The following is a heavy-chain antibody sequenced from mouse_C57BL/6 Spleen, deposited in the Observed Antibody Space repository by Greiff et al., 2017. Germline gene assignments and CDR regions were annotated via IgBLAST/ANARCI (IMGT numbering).Heavy chain of an antibody. CDR3: ARDFDY. J-gene: IGHJ2*01. Sequence: EVKLMESGGDLVKPGGSLKLSCAASGFTFSSYGMSWVRQTPDKRLEWVATISSGGSYTYYPDSVKGRCTISRDNATNTLYLQMSSLKSEDTAMYYCARDFDYWGKGTTLTVSS. CDR2: ISSGGSYT. V-gene: IGHV5-6*01. CDR1: GFTFSSYG.